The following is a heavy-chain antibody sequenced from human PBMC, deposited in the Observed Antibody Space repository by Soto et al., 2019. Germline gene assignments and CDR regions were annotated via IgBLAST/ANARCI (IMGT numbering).Heavy chain of an antibody. J-gene: IGHJ4*02. V-gene: IGHV1-18*01. CDR2: ISPYSGYT. CDR3: AREASVIIPAAQPSRFDS. D-gene: IGHD2-2*01. CDR1: GYSFMKYG. Sequence: EASVKVSCKGFGYSFMKYGINWVRQAPGQGLEWVGWISPYSGYTHSAQKFHGRLTLTTDTAASTAYMELRILRSADTALYYCAREASVIIPAAQPSRFDSWGQGTMVTVYS.